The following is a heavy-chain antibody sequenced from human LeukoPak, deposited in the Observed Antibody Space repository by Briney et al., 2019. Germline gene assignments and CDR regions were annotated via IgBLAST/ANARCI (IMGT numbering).Heavy chain of an antibody. J-gene: IGHJ6*02. D-gene: IGHD2-2*01. CDR2: IYYSGST. CDR1: GGSISSGGYY. CDR3: ASLSTKPYCSSTSCYYYGMDV. V-gene: IGHV4-31*03. Sequence: SETLSLTCTVSGGSISSGGYYRSWIRQHPGKGLEWIGYIYYSGSTYYNPSLKSRVTISVDTSKNQFSLKLSSVTAADTAVYYCASLSTKPYCSSTSCYYYGMDVWGQGTTVTVSS.